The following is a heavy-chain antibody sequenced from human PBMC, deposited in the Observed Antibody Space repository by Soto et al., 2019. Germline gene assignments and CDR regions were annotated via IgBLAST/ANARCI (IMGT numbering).Heavy chain of an antibody. Sequence: PVGSLRLSCAASGFTFSSYGMHWVRQAPGKGLEWVAVISYDGSNKYYADSVKGRFTISRDNSKNTLYLQMNSLRAEDTAVYYCAKDFIDGTSPNWFDPWGQGTLVTVSP. CDR2: ISYDGSNK. CDR3: AKDFIDGTSPNWFDP. D-gene: IGHD2-2*01. CDR1: GFTFSSYG. J-gene: IGHJ5*02. V-gene: IGHV3-30*18.